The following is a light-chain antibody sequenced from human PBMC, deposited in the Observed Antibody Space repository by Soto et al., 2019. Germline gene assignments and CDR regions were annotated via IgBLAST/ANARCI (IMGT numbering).Light chain of an antibody. Sequence: EIVLTQSPATLSVSQGEGATLSCRASQSVSSDLAWYQHRPGQAPRLLISGSSTRATDIPDRFRGSGSGTVFTLTINSLQSEDFAVYYCQQYADWPRTFGQGTKVEIK. CDR2: GSS. V-gene: IGKV3D-15*01. CDR1: QSVSSD. CDR3: QQYADWPRT. J-gene: IGKJ1*01.